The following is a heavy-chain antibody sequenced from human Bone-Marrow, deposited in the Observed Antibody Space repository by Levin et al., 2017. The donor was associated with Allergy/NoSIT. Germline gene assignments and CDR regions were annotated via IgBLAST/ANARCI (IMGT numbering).Heavy chain of an antibody. D-gene: IGHD5-18*01. J-gene: IGHJ4*02. V-gene: IGHV3-30*18. CDR2: ISYDGSNK. Sequence: GGSLRLSCAASGFTFSSYGMHWVRQAPGKGLEWVAVISYDGSNKYYADSVKGRFTISRDNSKNTLYLQMNSLRAEDTAVYYCAKGQGRGYSYGYANSFDYWGQGTLVTVSS. CDR1: GFTFSSYG. CDR3: AKGQGRGYSYGYANSFDY.